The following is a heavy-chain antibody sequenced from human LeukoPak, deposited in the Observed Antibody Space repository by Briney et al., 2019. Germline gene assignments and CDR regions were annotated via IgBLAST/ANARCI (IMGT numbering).Heavy chain of an antibody. V-gene: IGHV3-7*01. CDR1: GFTFSSYW. J-gene: IGHJ6*03. CDR2: IKQDGSER. CDR3: ARDTGYDSSSWYDYYYYYMDV. Sequence: GGSLRLSCAASGFTFSSYWMSWVRQAPGKGLEWVANIKQDGSERYYVDSVKGRFTISRDNAKNSLYLQMNSLRAEDTAVYYCARDTGYDSSSWYDYYYYYMDVWGKGTTVTVSS. D-gene: IGHD6-13*01.